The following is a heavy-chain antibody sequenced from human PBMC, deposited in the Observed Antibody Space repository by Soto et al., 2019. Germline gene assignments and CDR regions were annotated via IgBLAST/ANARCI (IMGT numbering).Heavy chain of an antibody. V-gene: IGHV4-4*07. CDR1: AASISGFY. Sequence: PSETLSLTCSVSAASISGFYSSWIRKSAGKGLGWLGRIYATWATDYNPSLKSRVMMLVDTSKKQFSLKLRSVTAADKAVYYCVRDGTKTLRDWLDPWGQGISVTVSS. D-gene: IGHD1-1*01. CDR3: VRDGTKTLRDWLDP. J-gene: IGHJ5*02. CDR2: IYATWAT.